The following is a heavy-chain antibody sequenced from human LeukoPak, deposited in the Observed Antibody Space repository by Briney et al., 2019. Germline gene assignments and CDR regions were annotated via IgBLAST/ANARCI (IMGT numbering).Heavy chain of an antibody. D-gene: IGHD3-9*01. J-gene: IGHJ5*02. V-gene: IGHV3-23*01. CDR2: ISGSGGSR. CDR1: GFTFSTYG. Sequence: GGTLRLSCAASGFTFSTYGMSWVRQAPGKGLEWVSGISGSGGSRFYTDSVKGRFTISRDNSKNTLYLQMNSLRAEDTAVYYCAKDKGYDILTGYLGWFDPWGQGTLVTVSS. CDR3: AKDKGYDILTGYLGWFDP.